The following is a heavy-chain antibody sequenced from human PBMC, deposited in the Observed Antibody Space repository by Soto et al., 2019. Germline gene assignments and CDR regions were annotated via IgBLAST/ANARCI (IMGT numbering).Heavy chain of an antibody. V-gene: IGHV1-69*05. CDR3: ARDRRDGYNLVSYYYYYGMDV. J-gene: IGHJ6*02. Sequence: GASVKVSCKASGGTFSSYAISWVRQAPGQGLEWMGGIIPIFGTANYAQKFQGRVIMTRDTSTSTVYMELSSLRSEDTAVYYCARDRRDGYNLVSYYYYYGMDVWGQGTTVTVSS. CDR1: GGTFSSYA. D-gene: IGHD5-12*01. CDR2: IIPIFGTA.